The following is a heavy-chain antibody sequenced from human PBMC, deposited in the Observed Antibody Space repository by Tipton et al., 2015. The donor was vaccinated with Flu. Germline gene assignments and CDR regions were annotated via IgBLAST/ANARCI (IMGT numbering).Heavy chain of an antibody. Sequence: GSLRLSCVASGFSFDDYSIHWVRQGPGKGLEWVSLTSWNGDRTYYADSVKGRFTVSRDNSKNSLFLQMDSLRVEDTGLYYCAKDLTPTTRNFYSGLDVWGQGTAVTVSS. CDR3: AKDLTPTTRNFYSGLDV. CDR1: GFSFDDYS. V-gene: IGHV3-43D*04. J-gene: IGHJ6*02. CDR2: TSWNGDRT. D-gene: IGHD1-1*01.